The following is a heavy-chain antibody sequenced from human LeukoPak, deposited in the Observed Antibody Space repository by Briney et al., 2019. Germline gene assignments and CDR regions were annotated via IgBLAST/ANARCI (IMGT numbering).Heavy chain of an antibody. D-gene: IGHD1-14*01. CDR1: GFTFSSYA. CDR2: ISYDGSNK. CDR3: ARSNHDAFDI. J-gene: IGHJ3*02. Sequence: GGSLRLSCAASGFTFSSYAMHWVRQAPGKGLEWVAVISYDGSNKYYADSVKGRFTISRDNSKNTLYLQMNSLRAEDTAVYYCARSNHDAFDIWGQGTMVTVSS. V-gene: IGHV3-30*04.